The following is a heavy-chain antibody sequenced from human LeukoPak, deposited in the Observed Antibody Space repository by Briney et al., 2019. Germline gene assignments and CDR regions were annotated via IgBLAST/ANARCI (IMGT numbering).Heavy chain of an antibody. CDR3: ARAGGAVAGTIFDY. V-gene: IGHV4-30-2*01. CDR1: GGSMSSGTYY. Sequence: SETLSLTCIVSGGSMSSGTYYWSWIRQPPGKGLEWIGYMYHSGSTYYNPSLKSRVTISVDMSKNQFSLKLSSLTAADTAVYYCARAGGAVAGTIFDYWGQGTLVTVSS. CDR2: MYHSGST. D-gene: IGHD6-19*01. J-gene: IGHJ4*02.